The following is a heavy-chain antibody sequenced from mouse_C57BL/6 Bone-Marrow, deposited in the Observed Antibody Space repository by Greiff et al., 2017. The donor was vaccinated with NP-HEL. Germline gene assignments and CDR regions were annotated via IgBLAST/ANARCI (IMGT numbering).Heavy chain of an antibody. D-gene: IGHD1-1*01. CDR2: IYPRDGST. CDR1: GYTFTDHT. Sequence: VKLQESDAELVKPGASVKISCKVSGYTFTDHTIHWMKQRPEQGLEWIGYIYPRDGSTKYNEKFKGKATLTADKSSSTAYMQLNSLTSEDSAVYFCARSGYYGSRRGYFDVWGTGTTVTVSS. V-gene: IGHV1-78*01. CDR3: ARSGYYGSRRGYFDV. J-gene: IGHJ1*03.